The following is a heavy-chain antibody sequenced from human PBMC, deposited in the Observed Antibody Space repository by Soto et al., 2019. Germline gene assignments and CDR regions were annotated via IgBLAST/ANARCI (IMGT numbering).Heavy chain of an antibody. CDR2: ISAYNGNT. D-gene: IGHD3-10*01. CDR3: ARDVLLWFGEPIDY. V-gene: IGHV1-18*04. Sequence: ASVKVSCKASGYTFTSYGISWVRQAPGQGLEWMGWISAYNGNTNYAQKLQGKVTMTTDTSTSTAYMELRSLRSDDTAVYYCARDVLLWFGEPIDYWGQGTLVTVSS. J-gene: IGHJ4*02. CDR1: GYTFTSYG.